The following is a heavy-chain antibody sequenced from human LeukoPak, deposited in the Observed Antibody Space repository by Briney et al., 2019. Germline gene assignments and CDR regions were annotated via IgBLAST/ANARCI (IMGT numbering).Heavy chain of an antibody. Sequence: ASVKVSCKASGYIFTVYYIHWVRQAPGQGLEWMGWINPNSGDTKYAQKFQGRVTMTRDTSNNTVYMDLTRLIFDDTAMYYCARDGVFRFEVGDVYYYYMDVWGKGTTVTISS. CDR1: GYIFTVYY. D-gene: IGHD2-21*02. J-gene: IGHJ6*03. CDR3: ARDGVFRFEVGDVYYYYMDV. CDR2: INPNSGDT. V-gene: IGHV1-2*02.